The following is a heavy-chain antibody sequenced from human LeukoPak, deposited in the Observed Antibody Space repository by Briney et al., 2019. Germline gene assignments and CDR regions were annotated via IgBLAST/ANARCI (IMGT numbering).Heavy chain of an antibody. CDR3: ARVRGGQWLPSGYFDL. D-gene: IGHD6-19*01. Sequence: GGSLRLSCAASGFTFSSYAMHWVRQAPGKGLEWVAVISYDGSNKYYADSVKGRFTISRDNSKNTLYLQMNSLRAEDTAVYYCARVRGGQWLPSGYFDLWGRGTLVTVSS. CDR2: ISYDGSNK. CDR1: GFTFSSYA. J-gene: IGHJ2*01. V-gene: IGHV3-30-3*01.